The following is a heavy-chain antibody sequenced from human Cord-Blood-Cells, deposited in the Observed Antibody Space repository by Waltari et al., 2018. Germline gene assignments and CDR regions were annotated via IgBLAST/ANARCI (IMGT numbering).Heavy chain of an antibody. CDR1: GYSISSGYY. CDR2: IYHSGST. J-gene: IGHJ2*01. D-gene: IGHD6-6*01. Sequence: QVQLQESGPGLVKPSETLSLTCAVSGYSISSGYYWGWIRQPPGKGLEWIGSIYHSGSTYYNPSLKGRVTISVDTSKNQFSLKLSSVTAADTAVYYCASIGTRHWYFDLWGRGTLVTVSS. V-gene: IGHV4-38-2*01. CDR3: ASIGTRHWYFDL.